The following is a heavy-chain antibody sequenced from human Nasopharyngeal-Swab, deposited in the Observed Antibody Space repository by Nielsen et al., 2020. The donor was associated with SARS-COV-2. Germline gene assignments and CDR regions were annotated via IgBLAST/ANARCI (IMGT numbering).Heavy chain of an antibody. V-gene: IGHV1-3*01. J-gene: IGHJ3*02. D-gene: IGHD3-16*02. Sequence: ASVKVSCKASGYSFTRYSMHWVRQAPGQRLEWMAWLNGCNTNTEYSQKFLGRVTITRDTPASTAYMELDSLTSEDTAPYYCARGDDYVWGSYRNDALDMWGQGTMVTVSS. CDR2: LNGCNTNT. CDR3: ARGDDYVWGSYRNDALDM. CDR1: GYSFTRYS.